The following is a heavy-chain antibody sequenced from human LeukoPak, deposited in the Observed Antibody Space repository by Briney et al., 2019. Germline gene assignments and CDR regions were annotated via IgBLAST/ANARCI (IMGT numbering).Heavy chain of an antibody. V-gene: IGHV4-61*08. J-gene: IGHJ6*02. D-gene: IGHD3-3*01. CDR3: ARGHDFWSGYYYYGMDV. Sequence: SETLSLTCTVSGGSISSGGYYWSWIRQHPGKGLEWIGYIYYSGSTNYNPSLKSRVTISVDTSKNQFSLKLSSVTAADTAVYYCARGHDFWSGYYYYGMDVWGQGTTVTVSS. CDR1: GGSISSGGYY. CDR2: IYYSGST.